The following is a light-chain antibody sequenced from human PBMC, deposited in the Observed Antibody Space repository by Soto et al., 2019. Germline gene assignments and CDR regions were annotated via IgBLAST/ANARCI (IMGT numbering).Light chain of an antibody. V-gene: IGLV2-14*01. CDR2: EVS. Sequence: QSALPQPASVSGSPGQSITISCTGTSSDVGGYNYVSWYQQHPAKAPKLMIYEVSNRPSGVSHRFSGSKSGNTASLTISGLQAEDEADYYCFSYTTSSTLVFGGGTQLTVL. CDR3: FSYTTSSTLV. J-gene: IGLJ3*02. CDR1: SSDVGGYNY.